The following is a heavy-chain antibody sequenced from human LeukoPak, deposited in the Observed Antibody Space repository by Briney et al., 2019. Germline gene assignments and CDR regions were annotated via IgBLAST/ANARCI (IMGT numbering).Heavy chain of an antibody. CDR3: AKGWTDWFDP. D-gene: IGHD2-15*01. V-gene: IGHV3-33*06. J-gene: IGHJ5*02. Sequence: GGSLRLSCAASGFTFNTYGMNWVRQAPGKGLEWVAIIWYDGSDKYYADSVKGRFTISRDNSKNTLYLQMNSLRAEDTAIYYCAKGWTDWFDPWGQGTLVTVFS. CDR2: IWYDGSDK. CDR1: GFTFNTYG.